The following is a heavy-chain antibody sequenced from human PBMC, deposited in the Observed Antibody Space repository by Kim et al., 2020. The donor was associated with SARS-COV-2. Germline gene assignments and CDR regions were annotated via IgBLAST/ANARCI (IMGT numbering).Heavy chain of an antibody. D-gene: IGHD6-19*01. V-gene: IGHV1-24*01. Sequence: ASVKVSCKVSGYTLTELSMPWVRQAPGKWLEWMGGFDPEDGETIYAQKFQGRVTMTEDTSTDTAYMELSSLRSEDTAVYYCATDPRDRGSSGWDLYWGQGTLVTVSS. CDR3: ATDPRDRGSSGWDLY. CDR2: FDPEDGET. J-gene: IGHJ4*02. CDR1: GYTLTELS.